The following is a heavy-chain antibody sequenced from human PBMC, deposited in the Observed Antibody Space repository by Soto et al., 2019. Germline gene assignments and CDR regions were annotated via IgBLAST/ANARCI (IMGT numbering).Heavy chain of an antibody. Sequence: PGGSLRLSCAASGFTFSSYGMHWVRQAPGKGLEWVAVIWYDGSNKYYADSVKGRFTISRDNSKNTLYLQMNSLRAEDTAVYYCASDSYKDDDSSGYYRSPAYWGQGPLVTVSS. CDR2: IWYDGSNK. CDR1: GFTFSSYG. J-gene: IGHJ4*02. V-gene: IGHV3-33*01. D-gene: IGHD3-22*01. CDR3: ASDSYKDDDSSGYYRSPAY.